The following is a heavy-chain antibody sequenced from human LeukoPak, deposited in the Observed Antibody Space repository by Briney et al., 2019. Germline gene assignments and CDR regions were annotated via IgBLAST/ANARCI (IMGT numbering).Heavy chain of an antibody. Sequence: SETLSLTCAVYGGSFSDYYWTWIRQPPGKGLEWIGEINHSGSTNYNPSLKSRVTISVDTSKNQFSLKLSSVTAADTAVYYCARDMGPGYVWGSYRYYFDYWGQGTLVTVSS. CDR2: INHSGST. J-gene: IGHJ4*02. CDR3: ARDMGPGYVWGSYRYYFDY. D-gene: IGHD3-16*02. V-gene: IGHV4-34*01. CDR1: GGSFSDYY.